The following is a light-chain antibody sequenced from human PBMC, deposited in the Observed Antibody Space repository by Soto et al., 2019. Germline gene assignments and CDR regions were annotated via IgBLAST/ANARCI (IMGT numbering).Light chain of an antibody. CDR1: QDITNY. Sequence: DIQMTQSPSSLSASVGDRVTITCQAGQDITNYLNWFQQKPGKSPKLLIYDASNLATGVPSRFSGSGSGTDFTVTISSLQPEDIATYYCQQYDDLPLTFGGGTKVEIK. CDR3: QQYDDLPLT. V-gene: IGKV1-33*01. J-gene: IGKJ4*01. CDR2: DAS.